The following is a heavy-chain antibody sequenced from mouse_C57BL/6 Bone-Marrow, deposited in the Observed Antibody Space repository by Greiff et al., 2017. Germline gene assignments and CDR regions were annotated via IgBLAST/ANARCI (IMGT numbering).Heavy chain of an antibody. D-gene: IGHD2-4*01. V-gene: IGHV1-81*01. CDR1: GYTFTSYG. CDR2: IYPRSGNT. J-gene: IGHJ4*01. Sequence: VKLQQSGAELARPGASVKLSCKASGYTFTSYGISWVKQRTGQGLEWIGEIYPRSGNTYYNEKFKGKATLTADKSSSTAYMELRSLTSEDSAVYFCARGGGLYDYGGWEDYWGQGTSVTVSS. CDR3: ARGGGLYDYGGWEDY.